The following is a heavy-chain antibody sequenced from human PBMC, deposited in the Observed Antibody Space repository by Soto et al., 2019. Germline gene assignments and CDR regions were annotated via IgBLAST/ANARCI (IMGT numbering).Heavy chain of an antibody. Sequence: PGGSLRLSCAASGFTFSSYAMHWVRQAPGKGLEWVAVISYDGSNKYYADSVKGRFTISRDNSKNTLYLQMNSLRAEDTAVYYCARDGGFWSGYYSFDYWGQRTLDTGS. J-gene: IGHJ4*02. CDR1: GFTFSSYA. V-gene: IGHV3-30-3*01. CDR3: ARDGGFWSGYYSFDY. CDR2: ISYDGSNK. D-gene: IGHD3-3*01.